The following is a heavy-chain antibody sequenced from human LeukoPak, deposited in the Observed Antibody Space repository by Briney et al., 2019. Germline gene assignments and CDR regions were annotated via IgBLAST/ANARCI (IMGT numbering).Heavy chain of an antibody. V-gene: IGHV1-69*01. CDR3: VRSHYSSYWDNGPHYYYSYMDV. Sequence: GASVKVSCKASGGTFSSYAISWVRQAPGQGLEWMGGIIPIFGTTNYTQKFQGRVTITADESTSTAYMELSSLRSEDTAVYYCVRSHYSSYWDNGPHYYYSYMDVWGKGTTVTVSS. J-gene: IGHJ6*03. CDR2: IIPIFGTT. CDR1: GGTFSSYA. D-gene: IGHD6-6*01.